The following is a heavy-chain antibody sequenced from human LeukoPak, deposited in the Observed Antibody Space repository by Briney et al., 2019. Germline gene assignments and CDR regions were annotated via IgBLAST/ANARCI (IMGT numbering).Heavy chain of an antibody. CDR1: GYTFSGYS. J-gene: IGHJ5*01. CDR2: INPNSGVT. D-gene: IGHD1-20*01. Sequence: ASVKVSCKASGYTFSGYSMHWVRQAPGQGLEWMGRINPNSGVTYYAQKFQGRVAMTSDTSITTAYMELSSLTSDDTATYYCARDASNWSAFDSWGQGTLVIVSS. CDR3: ARDASNWSAFDS. V-gene: IGHV1-2*06.